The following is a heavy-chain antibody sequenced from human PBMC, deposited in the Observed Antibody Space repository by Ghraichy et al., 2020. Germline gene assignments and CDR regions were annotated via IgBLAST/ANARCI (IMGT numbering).Heavy chain of an antibody. D-gene: IGHD3-22*01. CDR2: LSVSGGAT. V-gene: IGHV3-23*01. Sequence: GGSLRLSCAASGFIFSSYSMSWVRQAPGKGLEWVSRLSVSGGATYYADSVKGRFTISRDNSKNTLYLQMSSLRAEDTAVYYCASHDSSGYYKCYDYWGQGNVDNVAS. J-gene: IGHJ4*02. CDR1: GFIFSSYS. CDR3: ASHDSSGYYKCYDY.